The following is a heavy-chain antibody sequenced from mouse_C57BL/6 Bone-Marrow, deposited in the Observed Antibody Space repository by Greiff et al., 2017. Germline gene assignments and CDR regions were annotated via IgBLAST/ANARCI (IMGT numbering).Heavy chain of an antibody. V-gene: IGHV1-61*01. CDR3: ARDLLRDY. J-gene: IGHJ2*01. Sequence: VQLQQPGAELVRPGSSVKLSCKASGYTFTSYWMDWVKQRPGQGLEWIGNIYPSDSETHYNQKFKDKATLTVDKSSSTAYMQLSSRTSEDSAVYYCARDLLRDYWGQGTTLTVSS. CDR1: GYTFTSYW. D-gene: IGHD1-1*01. CDR2: IYPSDSET.